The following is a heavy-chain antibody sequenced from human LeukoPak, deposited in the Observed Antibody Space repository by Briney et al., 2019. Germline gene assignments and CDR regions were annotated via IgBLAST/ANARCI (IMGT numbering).Heavy chain of an antibody. CDR3: AKDSGSLVHYDFWSRPILFAFDI. CDR2: ISGSGGST. J-gene: IGHJ3*02. V-gene: IGHV3-23*01. Sequence: GGSLRLSCAASGFTFSSYAMSWVRQAPGKGLEWVSAISGSGGSTYYADSVKGRFTISRDNSKNTLYLQMNSLRAEDTAVYYCAKDSGSLVHYDFWSRPILFAFDIWGQGTMVTVSS. CDR1: GFTFSSYA. D-gene: IGHD3-3*01.